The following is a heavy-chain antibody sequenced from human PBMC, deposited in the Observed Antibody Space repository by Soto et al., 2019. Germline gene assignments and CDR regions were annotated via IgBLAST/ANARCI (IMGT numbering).Heavy chain of an antibody. J-gene: IGHJ4*02. Sequence: QVQLQQWGAGLLKPSETLSLTCAVYGRSFSGYYWSWIRQPPGKGLEWIGEINHSGSTNYNPSLKSRVAESVDTSQNQFSLNLSSVTAADTAVYYCARAYGGNSGVFDYWGQGTLVTVSS. V-gene: IGHV4-34*01. CDR1: GRSFSGYY. CDR3: ARAYGGNSGVFDY. D-gene: IGHD4-17*01. CDR2: INHSGST.